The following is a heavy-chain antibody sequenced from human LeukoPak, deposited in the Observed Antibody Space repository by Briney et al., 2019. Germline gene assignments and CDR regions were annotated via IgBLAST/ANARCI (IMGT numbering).Heavy chain of an antibody. D-gene: IGHD6-19*01. CDR3: ARGLAVGGNDY. CDR1: GFTFSRYD. CDR2: IGTAGDT. Sequence: TGGSLRLSCAASGFTFSRYDMHWVRQGTGKGLEWVSAIGTAGDTNYPGSLKGRFTISRENAKNSLYLQMNSLRAGDTAVYYCARGLAVGGNDYWGQGALVTVSS. V-gene: IGHV3-13*04. J-gene: IGHJ4*02.